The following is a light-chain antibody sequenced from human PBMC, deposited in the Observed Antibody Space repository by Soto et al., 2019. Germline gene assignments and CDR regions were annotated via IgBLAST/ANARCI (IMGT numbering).Light chain of an antibody. CDR1: QSIGTY. CDR3: QQSYSTPT. J-gene: IGKJ1*01. V-gene: IGKV1-39*01. CDR2: GAS. Sequence: DIQVTKSPSSLSASVVDRFTITCRASQSIGTYLNWYHQKPGKAPQLLIYGASTLQSGVPSRFSASGSGTHFTLTINSLQPEDFGTYSCQQSYSTPTFGQGTKGDIK.